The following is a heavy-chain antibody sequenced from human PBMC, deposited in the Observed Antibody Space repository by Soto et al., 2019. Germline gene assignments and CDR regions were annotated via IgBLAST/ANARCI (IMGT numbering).Heavy chain of an antibody. J-gene: IGHJ4*02. D-gene: IGHD6-19*01. CDR2: MNPNSGNT. Sequence: GASVKVSCKASGYTFFRCRINWVRQATGQGLEWMGWMNPNSGNTGYAQKFQGRVAMTRNTSISTAYMELSSLRSEDTAVYYCARERTVAVNDYWGQRTLVTVSS. V-gene: IGHV1-8*01. CDR3: ARERTVAVNDY. CDR1: GYTFFRCR.